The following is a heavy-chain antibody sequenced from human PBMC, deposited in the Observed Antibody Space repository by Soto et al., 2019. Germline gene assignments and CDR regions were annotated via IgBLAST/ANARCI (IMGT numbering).Heavy chain of an antibody. Sequence: SETLSLTCAVYGGSFSGYYWSWIRQPPGKGLEWIGEINHSGSTNYNPSLKSRVTISVDTSKNQFSLKLSSVTAADTAVYYCARAQLFSSGRYTRYYYYGMDVWGQGTTVTVSS. V-gene: IGHV4-34*01. CDR1: GGSFSGYY. CDR2: INHSGST. J-gene: IGHJ6*02. D-gene: IGHD6-19*01. CDR3: ARAQLFSSGRYTRYYYYGMDV.